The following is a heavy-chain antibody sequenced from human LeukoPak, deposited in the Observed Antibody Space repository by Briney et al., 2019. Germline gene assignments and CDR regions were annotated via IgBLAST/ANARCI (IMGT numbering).Heavy chain of an antibody. V-gene: IGHV3-15*01. CDR2: IKSKTDGGTT. Sequence: GGSLRLSCAASEFTYGMSWVRQAPGKGLEWVGRIKSKTDGGTTDYAAPVKGRFTISRDDSKNTLYLQMNSLKTEDTAVYYCTGSRDYWGQGTLVTVSS. J-gene: IGHJ4*02. D-gene: IGHD1-26*01. CDR1: EFTYG. CDR3: TGSRDY.